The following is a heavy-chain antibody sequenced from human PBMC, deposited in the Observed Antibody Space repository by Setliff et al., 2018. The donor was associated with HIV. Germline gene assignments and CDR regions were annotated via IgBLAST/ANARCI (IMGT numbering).Heavy chain of an antibody. V-gene: IGHV1-18*01. J-gene: IGHJ3*02. Sequence: ASVKVSCKASGYTFRNFAISWLRQAPGQGLEWMGWISGYNDNTNYAQSLQGRLTMTIDTTSSTSYMELRSLRSDDTVMYYCARIRVGALLNAFDIWGQGTMVT. CDR1: GYTFRNFA. CDR2: ISGYNDNT. CDR3: ARIRVGALLNAFDI. D-gene: IGHD1-26*01.